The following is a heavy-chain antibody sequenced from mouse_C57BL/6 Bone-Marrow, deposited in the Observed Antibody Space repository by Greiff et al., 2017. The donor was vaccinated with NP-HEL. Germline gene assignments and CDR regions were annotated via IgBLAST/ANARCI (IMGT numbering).Heavy chain of an antibody. Sequence: VQLQQPGAELVRPGSSVKLSCKASGYTFTSYWMDWVKQRPGRGLEWIGNIYPSDSETHYNQKFKDKATLTVDKSSSTAYMQLSSLTSEDSAVYYCARWDYYGSSYWYFDVWGTGTTVTVSS. D-gene: IGHD1-1*01. CDR3: ARWDYYGSSYWYFDV. V-gene: IGHV1-61*01. CDR1: GYTFTSYW. J-gene: IGHJ1*03. CDR2: IYPSDSET.